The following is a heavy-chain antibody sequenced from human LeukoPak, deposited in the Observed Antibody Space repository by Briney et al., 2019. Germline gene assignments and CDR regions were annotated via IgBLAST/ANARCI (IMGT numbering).Heavy chain of an antibody. V-gene: IGHV3-15*01. CDR1: GFTFSSYW. Sequence: GGSLRLSCAASGFTFSSYWMHWVRQAPGKGLEWVGRIKSKTDGGTTDYAAPVKGRFTISRDDSKNTLYLQMNSLKTEDTAVYYCTSEGIWFGDQNYYFDYWGQGTLVTVSS. J-gene: IGHJ4*02. D-gene: IGHD3-10*01. CDR2: IKSKTDGGTT. CDR3: TSEGIWFGDQNYYFDY.